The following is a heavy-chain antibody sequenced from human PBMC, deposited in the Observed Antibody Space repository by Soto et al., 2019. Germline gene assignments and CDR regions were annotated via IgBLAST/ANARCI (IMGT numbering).Heavy chain of an antibody. D-gene: IGHD2-21*01. CDR2: IYWDDDK. J-gene: IGHJ3*02. V-gene: IGHV2-5*02. CDR1: GFSLSTGGMG. Sequence: QITLKESGPTLVKPTQTLTLTCSFSGFSLSTGGMGVGWIRQPPGKALEWLALIYWDDDKRYSPSLNGRLTITKDTSKNQVVITMTNMYPGDTATYYFAHRPPYYSSNCGGAFAIWGQGTMVTVSS. CDR3: AHRPPYYSSNCGGAFAI.